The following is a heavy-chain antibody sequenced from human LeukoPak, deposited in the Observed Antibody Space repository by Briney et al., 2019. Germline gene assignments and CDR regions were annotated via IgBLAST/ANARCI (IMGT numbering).Heavy chain of an antibody. CDR2: INQSGST. CDR3: ATLGGLYYESHGYPDFDH. Sequence: PSETLSLTCSVSGGSLRPYYWSWIRQPPGGGLEWLGGINQSGSTNYNPSLKSRVTISVEKFKNQFSLEVTSVTAADTAIYYCATLGGLYYESHGYPDFDHWGQGTLVTVSS. J-gene: IGHJ4*02. CDR1: GGSLRPYY. V-gene: IGHV4-34*01. D-gene: IGHD3-22*01.